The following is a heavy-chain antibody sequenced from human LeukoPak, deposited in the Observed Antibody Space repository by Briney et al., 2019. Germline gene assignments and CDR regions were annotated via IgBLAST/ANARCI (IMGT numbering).Heavy chain of an antibody. V-gene: IGHV6-1*01. J-gene: IGHJ6*03. D-gene: IGHD6-6*01. CDR3: ARALREQLVSRRQPENYYYYYYMDV. CDR2: TYYRSNWYN. CDR1: GDSVSSNSAT. Sequence: SQTLSLTCAISGDSVSSNSATWNWIRQSPSRGLEWLGRTYYRSNWYNDDALSVKSRITINPDTSKNQFSLHLNSVTPEDTAVYFCARALREQLVSRRQPENYYYYYYMDVWGKGTTVTVSS.